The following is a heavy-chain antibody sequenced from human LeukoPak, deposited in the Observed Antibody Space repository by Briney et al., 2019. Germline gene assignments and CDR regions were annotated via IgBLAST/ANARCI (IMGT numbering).Heavy chain of an antibody. V-gene: IGHV4-39*01. CDR2: IYYSGST. J-gene: IGHJ4*02. D-gene: IGHD1-20*01. CDR1: GGSISSSSYY. CDR3: ARQLRGNWNPAFDY. Sequence: SETLSLTCTVSGGSISSSSYYWGWIRQPPGKGLEWIGSIYYSGSTYYNPSLKSRVTISVDTSKNQFSLKPSSVTAADTAVYYCARQLRGNWNPAFDYWGQGTLVTVSS.